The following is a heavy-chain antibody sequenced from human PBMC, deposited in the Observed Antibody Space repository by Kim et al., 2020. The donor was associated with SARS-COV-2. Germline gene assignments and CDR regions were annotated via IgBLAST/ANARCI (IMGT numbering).Heavy chain of an antibody. V-gene: IGHV7-4-1*02. Sequence: ASVKVFCKASGYSFTRHAMNWVRQAPGQGLEWMGWINTNTGNPTFAQGFTGRFVFSMDTSVTTAYLQISSLKAEDTAVYYCARVSLSDSFDIWGQGTMVT. CDR1: GYSFTRHA. J-gene: IGHJ3*02. CDR2: INTNTGNP. CDR3: ARVSLSDSFDI.